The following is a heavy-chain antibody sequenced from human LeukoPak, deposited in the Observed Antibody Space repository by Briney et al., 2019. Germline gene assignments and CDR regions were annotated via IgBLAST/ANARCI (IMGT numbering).Heavy chain of an antibody. CDR3: TKDHGFYSSGWHPLFDH. D-gene: IGHD6-19*01. CDR1: GFTFSSYA. V-gene: IGHV3-23*01. CDR2: ISDSGGST. J-gene: IGHJ4*02. Sequence: GGSLRLSCAACGFTFSSYAMSWVRQAPGKGLEWVSIISDSGGSTYYTHPLKGRFTFPRDNSKNTLHLQMHSLRAEDTAVYYCTKDHGFYSSGWHPLFDHWGQGTLVTVTP.